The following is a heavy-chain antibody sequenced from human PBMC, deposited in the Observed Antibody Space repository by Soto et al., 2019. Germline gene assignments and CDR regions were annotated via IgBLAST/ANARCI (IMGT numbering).Heavy chain of an antibody. CDR3: GGVVSVAGMSEDAFDS. V-gene: IGHV1-18*01. CDR1: GYTFTSYG. Sequence: ASVKVSCKASGYTFTSYGISWVRHAPGQGLEWMGWISAYNGNTNYAQKLQGRATMTTDTSTSTAYMELRSLRSDDTAVYYFGGVVSVAGMSEDAFDSWGQETMVTVSS. J-gene: IGHJ3*02. D-gene: IGHD6-19*01. CDR2: ISAYNGNT.